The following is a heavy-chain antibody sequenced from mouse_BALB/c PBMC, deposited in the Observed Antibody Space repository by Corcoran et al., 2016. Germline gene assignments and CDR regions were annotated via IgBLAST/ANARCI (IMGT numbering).Heavy chain of an antibody. J-gene: IGHJ4*01. V-gene: IGHV14-3*02. Sequence: EVQLQQSGAELVKPGASVKLSCTASGFNIKDTYMHWVKQRPEQGLEWIGRIDPANGNTKYDPKFQGKATITADTSSNTAYLQLSSLTSEDTAVYYCARSGFRDYGSGYYAMDYGGQGTSVTVSS. D-gene: IGHD1-1*01. CDR2: IDPANGNT. CDR1: GFNIKDTY. CDR3: ARSGFRDYGSGYYAMDY.